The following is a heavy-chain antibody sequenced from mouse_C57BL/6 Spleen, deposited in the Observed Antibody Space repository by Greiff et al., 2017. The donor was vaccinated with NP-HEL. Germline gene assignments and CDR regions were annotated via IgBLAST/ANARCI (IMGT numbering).Heavy chain of an antibody. Sequence: VKLQQPGAELVMPGASVKLSCKASGYTFTSYWMHWVKQRPGQGLEWIGEIDPSDSYTNYNQKFKGKSTLTVDKSSSTAYMQLSSLTSEDSAVYYCARSYYGSSYDWFAYWGQGTLVTVSA. CDR3: ARSYYGSSYDWFAY. CDR2: IDPSDSYT. D-gene: IGHD1-1*01. CDR1: GYTFTSYW. J-gene: IGHJ3*01. V-gene: IGHV1-69*01.